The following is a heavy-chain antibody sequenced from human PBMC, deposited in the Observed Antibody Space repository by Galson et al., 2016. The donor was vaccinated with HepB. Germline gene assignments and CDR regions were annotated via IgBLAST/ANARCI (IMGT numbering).Heavy chain of an antibody. J-gene: IGHJ4*02. CDR3: AREWELGGYFDY. D-gene: IGHD1-26*01. Sequence: SLRLSCAASEFTFNSCPLHWVRQAPGKGLEWVAVLSHDGVTKFYADSVRARFTISRDKSKTTVYLQMDGLSAEDTAVYYCAREWELGGYFDYWGQGTLVTASS. CDR2: LSHDGVTK. V-gene: IGHV3-30-3*01. CDR1: EFTFNSCP.